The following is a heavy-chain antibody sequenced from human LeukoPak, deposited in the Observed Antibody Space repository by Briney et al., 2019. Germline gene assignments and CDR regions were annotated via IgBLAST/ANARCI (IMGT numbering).Heavy chain of an antibody. Sequence: GESLKISCKGSGYSFTDYWIGWVRQMPGKGLEWMRIIFPGDFELKYSPSFQGQVIISVDKSIDTAYLQWSSLQASDTAMYYCARHGLEGCRGGMCYRSFHYYGMDVWGQGTTVTVSS. V-gene: IGHV5-51*01. CDR2: IFPGDFEL. CDR3: ARHGLEGCRGGMCYRSFHYYGMDV. D-gene: IGHD2-15*01. CDR1: GYSFTDYW. J-gene: IGHJ6*02.